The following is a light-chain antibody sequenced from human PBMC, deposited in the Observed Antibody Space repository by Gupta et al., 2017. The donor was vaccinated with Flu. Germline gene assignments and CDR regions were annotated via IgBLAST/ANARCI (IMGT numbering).Light chain of an antibody. CDR1: QSVSSY. CDR2: DAS. J-gene: IGKJ4*01. CDR3: QHRSNWPLT. V-gene: IGKV3-11*01. Sequence: EIVLTQSPATLSLSPGERATLSCRASQSVSSYLAWYQQKPGQAPRLLIYDASNRATGIPARFSGSGSGTEFTLTISSPEPEDFAVYYCQHRSNWPLTFGGGTKVEIK.